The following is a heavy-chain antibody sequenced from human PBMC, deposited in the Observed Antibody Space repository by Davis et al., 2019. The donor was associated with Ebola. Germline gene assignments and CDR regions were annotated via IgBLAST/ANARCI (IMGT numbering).Heavy chain of an antibody. J-gene: IGHJ6*02. V-gene: IGHV1-69*06. Sequence: SAKVSCKASGGTFSSYAISWLRQAPGQGLEWMGGIIPIFGTANYAQKFHGRVTITADKSTSTAYMELSSLRSEDTAVYYCASTGIAARGPYYDGMDVWGQGTTVTVSS. CDR3: ASTGIAARGPYYDGMDV. CDR2: IIPIFGTA. CDR1: GGTFSSYA. D-gene: IGHD6-6*01.